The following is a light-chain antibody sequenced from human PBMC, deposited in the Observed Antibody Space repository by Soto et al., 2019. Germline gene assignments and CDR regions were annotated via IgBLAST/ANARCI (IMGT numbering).Light chain of an antibody. CDR3: QQYDNLLT. V-gene: IGKV1-33*01. CDR2: DAS. Sequence: DIQMTQSPSSLSASVGDRVTITCQASQDISNYLNWYQQKPGKAPKLLIYDASTLETGVPSRFSGSGSGTDFTFTNSSLQPEDIATSYCQQYDNLLTFGGGTKVEIK. J-gene: IGKJ4*01. CDR1: QDISNY.